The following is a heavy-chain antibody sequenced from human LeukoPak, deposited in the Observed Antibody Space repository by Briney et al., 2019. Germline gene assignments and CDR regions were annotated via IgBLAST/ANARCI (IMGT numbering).Heavy chain of an antibody. J-gene: IGHJ5*02. D-gene: IGHD2-2*01. CDR2: TYYRSTWYN. Sequence: SQTLSFTCAISGDSVSSNSVTWNWIRQSPSRGLEWLGRTYYRSTWYNDYAVSVRGRITVNPDTSKNQFSLHLNSVTPEDTAVYYCARRLTQYDCFDPWGQGILVTVSS. V-gene: IGHV6-1*01. CDR3: ARRLTQYDCFDP. CDR1: GDSVSSNSVT.